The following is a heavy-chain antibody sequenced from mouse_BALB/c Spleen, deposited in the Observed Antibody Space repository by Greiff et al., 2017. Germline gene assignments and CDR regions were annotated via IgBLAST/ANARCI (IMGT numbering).Heavy chain of an antibody. CDR3: ARELAWFAY. J-gene: IGHJ3*01. Sequence: EVQLVESGGGLVQPGGSRKLSCAASGFTFSSFGMHWVRQAPEKGLEWVAYISSGSSTIYYADTVKGRFTISRDNPKNTLFLQMTSLRSEDTAMYYCARELAWFAYWGQGTLVTVSA. V-gene: IGHV5-17*02. CDR1: GFTFSSFG. CDR2: ISSGSSTI. D-gene: IGHD4-1*01.